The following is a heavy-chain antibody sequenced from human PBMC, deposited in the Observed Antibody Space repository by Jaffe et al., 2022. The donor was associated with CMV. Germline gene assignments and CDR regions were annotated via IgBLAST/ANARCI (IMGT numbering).Heavy chain of an antibody. CDR3: AHRRGDSSSWTGTWGHYFDY. V-gene: IGHV2-5*01. CDR2: IYWNDDK. CDR1: GFSLSTSGVG. J-gene: IGHJ4*02. Sequence: QITLKESGPTLVKPTQTLTLTCTFSGFSLSTSGVGVGWIRQPPGKALEWLALIYWNDDKRYSPSLKSRLTVTKDTSKNQVVLTMTNMDPVDTATYYCAHRRGDSSSWTGTWGHYFDYWGQGTLVTVSS. D-gene: IGHD6-13*01.